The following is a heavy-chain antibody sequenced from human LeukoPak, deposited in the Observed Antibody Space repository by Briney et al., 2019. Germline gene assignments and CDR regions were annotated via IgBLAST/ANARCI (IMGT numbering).Heavy chain of an antibody. CDR2: IFHSGST. CDR3: ARSPTKRVPEDY. V-gene: IGHV4-4*02. CDR1: SGSVFRSNW. Sequence: PSETLSLTCAVSSGSVFRSNWWSWVRQPPGKGLEWIGQIFHSGSTSYSPSLKSRVTISVDKSKNQFSLRLTSVTAADTAVYYCARSPTKRVPEDYWGQGTLVTVSS. J-gene: IGHJ4*02. D-gene: IGHD2-2*01.